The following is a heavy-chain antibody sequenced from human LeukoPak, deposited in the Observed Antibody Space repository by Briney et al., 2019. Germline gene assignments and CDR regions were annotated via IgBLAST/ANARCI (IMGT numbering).Heavy chain of an antibody. D-gene: IGHD1-1*01. CDR1: GYTFTVYY. Sequence: EASVKVSCKASGYTFTVYYMHWVRQAPGQGLEWMGWINPNSGGTNYAQKFQGRVTMTRDTSISTAYMGLSRLRSDDTAVYYCAREGVDWNHSVYYFDYWGQGTLVTVSS. CDR2: INPNSGGT. CDR3: AREGVDWNHSVYYFDY. V-gene: IGHV1-2*02. J-gene: IGHJ4*02.